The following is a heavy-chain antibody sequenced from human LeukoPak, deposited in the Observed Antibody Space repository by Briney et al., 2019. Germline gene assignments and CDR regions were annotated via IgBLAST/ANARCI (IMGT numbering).Heavy chain of an antibody. D-gene: IGHD1-14*01. CDR1: GGSFSGYY. CDR3: ARSQEPGMGGMDV. J-gene: IGHJ6*02. V-gene: IGHV4-59*01. CDR2: IYYSGST. Sequence: NPSETLSLTCAVYGGSFSGYYWSWIRQPPGKGLEWIGYIYYSGSTNYNPSLKSRVTISVDTSKNQFSLKLSSVTAADTAVYYCARSQEPGMGGMDVWGQGTTVTVSS.